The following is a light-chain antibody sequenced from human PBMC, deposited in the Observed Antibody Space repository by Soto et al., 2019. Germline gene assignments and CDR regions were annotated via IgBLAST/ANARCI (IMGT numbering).Light chain of an antibody. CDR3: QKYGSSLLS. Sequence: EIVVTQSPGTLSLSPGERDTLSCRASESVRENYLAWYQVTARQAPRLVIDGASSRAIAVPNRLSGSEPGEYFTLTISRLEPEDFEVYYCQKYGSSLLSFSGGTKG. J-gene: IGKJ4*01. V-gene: IGKV3-20*01. CDR1: ESVRENY. CDR2: GAS.